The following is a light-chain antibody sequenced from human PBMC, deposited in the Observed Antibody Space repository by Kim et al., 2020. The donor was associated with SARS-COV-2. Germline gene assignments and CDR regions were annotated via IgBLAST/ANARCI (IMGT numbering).Light chain of an antibody. CDR1: HSVDIN. CDR2: DAA. J-gene: IGKJ4*01. V-gene: IGKV3-11*01. CDR3: QQHSSWPPALT. Sequence: PGEGATLPSRASHSVDINLAWYQQTPGQAPRLLIYDAAIRATGIPTRFSGSGSGTDFTLTISSLEAEDFAVYYCQQHSSWPPALTFGGGTKVDIK.